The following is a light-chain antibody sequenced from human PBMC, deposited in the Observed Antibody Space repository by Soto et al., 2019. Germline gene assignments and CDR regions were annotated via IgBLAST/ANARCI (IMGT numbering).Light chain of an antibody. Sequence: QSALTQPRSVSGSPGQSVTISCTGTSSDIGAYNYVSWYQHHPGKAPKFMIYDVSKRRSGVPDRFSGSKSGNTASLTISGLQAEDEADYYCCSYAGTFTLLFGGGTKLTVL. CDR3: CSYAGTFTLL. V-gene: IGLV2-11*01. CDR1: SSDIGAYNY. CDR2: DVS. J-gene: IGLJ2*01.